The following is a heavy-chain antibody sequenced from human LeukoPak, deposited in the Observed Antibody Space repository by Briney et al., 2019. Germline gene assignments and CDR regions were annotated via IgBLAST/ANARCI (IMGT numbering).Heavy chain of an antibody. CDR3: ARVRSSSPPPDAFDI. V-gene: IGHV1-8*03. CDR2: MNPNSGNT. J-gene: IGHJ3*02. CDR1: GYTFTSYD. D-gene: IGHD6-6*01. Sequence: ASVKVSCKASGYTFTSYDINWVRQATGQGLEWMGWMNPNSGNTGYAQKFQGRVTITRNTSISTAYMELSSLRSEDTAVYYCARVRSSSPPPDAFDIWGQGTMVTVSS.